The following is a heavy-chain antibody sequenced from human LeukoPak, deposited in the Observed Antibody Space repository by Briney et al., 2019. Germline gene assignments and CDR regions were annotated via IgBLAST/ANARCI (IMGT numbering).Heavy chain of an antibody. CDR2: ILFDGSKE. D-gene: IGHD1-26*01. CDR1: GFGFSSYG. CDR3: AKAPVGAIRDMDD. Sequence: PGGSLRLSCAASGFGFSSYGTHWVRQAPGKGLEWVAYILFDGSKEYYGDSVKGRFTISRDNSKNTLYVQMDSLRAEDTAVYYCAKAPVGAIRDMDDWGQGTLVTV. J-gene: IGHJ4*01. V-gene: IGHV3-30*02.